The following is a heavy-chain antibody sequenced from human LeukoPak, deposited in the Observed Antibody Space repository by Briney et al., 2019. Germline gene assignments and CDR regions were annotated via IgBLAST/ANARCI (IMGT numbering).Heavy chain of an antibody. J-gene: IGHJ3*02. CDR3: ARETPGAFDI. CDR2: ISSSGSTI. Sequence: GGSLRLSCAPSGFTFSSYEMNWVRQAPGKGLEWVSYISSSGSTIYYADSVKGPFNISRDNAKNSLYLQMNSLRAEDTAVYYCARETPGAFDIWGQGTMVTVSS. CDR1: GFTFSSYE. D-gene: IGHD1-14*01. V-gene: IGHV3-48*03.